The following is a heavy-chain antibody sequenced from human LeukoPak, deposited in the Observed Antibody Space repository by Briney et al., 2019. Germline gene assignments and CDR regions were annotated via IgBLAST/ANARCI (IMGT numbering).Heavy chain of an antibody. CDR1: GYTFTGYY. CDR2: INPNSGDT. J-gene: IGHJ5*02. V-gene: IGHV1-2*06. D-gene: IGHD2-15*01. Sequence: ASVKVSCKASGYTFTGYYMHWVRQAPGQGLEWMGRINPNSGDTNYARKFQGRVTMTRDTSISTAYMELSRLRSDDTAVYYCARACSGGSCYSDDWFDPWGQGTLVTVSS. CDR3: ARACSGGSCYSDDWFDP.